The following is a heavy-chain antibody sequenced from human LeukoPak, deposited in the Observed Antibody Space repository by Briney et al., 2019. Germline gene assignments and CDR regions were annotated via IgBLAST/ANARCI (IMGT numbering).Heavy chain of an antibody. Sequence: LAGGSLRLSCAASGLTFNFFAMSWVRQAPGKGLEWVSSISASGGTTYYADSVKGRFTISRDNSKNTLYLQMDSLRAEDTAVYYCAKDYSARDYWGQGILVTVSS. J-gene: IGHJ4*02. CDR1: GLTFNFFA. CDR3: AKDYSARDY. V-gene: IGHV3-23*01. D-gene: IGHD2-15*01. CDR2: ISASGGTT.